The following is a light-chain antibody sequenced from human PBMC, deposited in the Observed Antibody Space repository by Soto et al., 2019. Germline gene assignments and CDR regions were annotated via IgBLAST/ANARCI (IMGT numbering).Light chain of an antibody. Sequence: EIVVTQSRATLSLSPGERATLSCRASQSVSSYLAWYQQKPGQAPRLLIYDASNRATGIPARFSGSGSGTDFTLTISSLQPEDFATYFCQQSYSIPRTFGQGTKVDIK. CDR2: DAS. V-gene: IGKV3-11*01. CDR1: QSVSSY. J-gene: IGKJ1*01. CDR3: QQSYSIPRT.